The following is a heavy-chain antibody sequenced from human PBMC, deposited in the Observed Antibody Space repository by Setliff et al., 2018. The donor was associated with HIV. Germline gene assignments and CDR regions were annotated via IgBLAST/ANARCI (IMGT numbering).Heavy chain of an antibody. CDR3: ARLRINDF. CDR2: IKSDGTEK. V-gene: IGHV3-7*01. CDR1: GFSFTTYW. J-gene: IGHJ4*02. Sequence: HPGGSLRLSCEASGFSFTTYWMSWVRQTPGKGLEWVGNIKSDGTEKNYADSVMGRFTISRDNTKNSLYLQMDGLRVEDTAVYYCARLRINDFWGQGTPVTVSS.